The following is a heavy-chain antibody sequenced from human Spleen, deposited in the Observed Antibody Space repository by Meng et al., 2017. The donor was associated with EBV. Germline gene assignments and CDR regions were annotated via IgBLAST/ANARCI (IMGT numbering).Heavy chain of an antibody. D-gene: IGHD3-3*02. CDR3: ARGTIRGNRRYMEYYHY. J-gene: IGHJ4*02. Sequence: VRLKQGGPGLLKPSETLSLTCAVYGESFTGYYWGWIRQPPGKGLEWIGEVSHSGGSNYNAPLKSRVTISMDTSVNQISLRLDSVTAADTAVYYCARGTIRGNRRYMEYYHYWGQGTLVTVSS. CDR1: GESFTGYY. CDR2: VSHSGGS. V-gene: IGHV4-34*02.